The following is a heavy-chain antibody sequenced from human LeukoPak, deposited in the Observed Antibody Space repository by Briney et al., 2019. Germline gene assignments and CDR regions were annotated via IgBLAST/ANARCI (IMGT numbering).Heavy chain of an antibody. CDR1: GFTFSDHY. D-gene: IGHD3-22*01. CDR3: AREAMIVVSNLYYYYYYGMDV. J-gene: IGHJ6*02. Sequence: PGGSLRLFCAASGFTFSDHYMEWVRQAPGKGLEWVGRTRNKANSYTTEYAASVKGRFTISRDDSKNSLYLQMNSLKTEDTAVYYCAREAMIVVSNLYYYYYYGMDVWGQGTTVTVSS. CDR2: TRNKANSYTT. V-gene: IGHV3-72*01.